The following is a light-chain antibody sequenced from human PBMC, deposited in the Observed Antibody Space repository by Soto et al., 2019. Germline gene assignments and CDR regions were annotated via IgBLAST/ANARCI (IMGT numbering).Light chain of an antibody. V-gene: IGKV3-15*01. CDR3: LQYHNLWA. Sequence: EIVLTQSPATLSLSPGEGATLSCRASRSVSSYLAWYQQKPGPPPRLLICAASNRATGIPARFSGSGSGTEFTLTISILQSEDFTVYSCLQYHNLWAFGQGTKVDIK. CDR2: AAS. J-gene: IGKJ1*01. CDR1: RSVSSY.